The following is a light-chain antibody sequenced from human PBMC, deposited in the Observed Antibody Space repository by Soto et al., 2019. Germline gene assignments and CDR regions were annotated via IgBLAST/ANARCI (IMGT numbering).Light chain of an antibody. Sequence: QSALTQPPSASGSPGQSVTISCTGTSSDVGGYNYVSWYQQYPGKPPKLMIYEVSKGPSGVPDRFSGSKSGNTASLTVSGLQAEDEADYYCSSYAGSNTFIFGGGTKVTVL. CDR1: SSDVGGYNY. V-gene: IGLV2-8*01. J-gene: IGLJ2*01. CDR2: EVS. CDR3: SSYAGSNTFI.